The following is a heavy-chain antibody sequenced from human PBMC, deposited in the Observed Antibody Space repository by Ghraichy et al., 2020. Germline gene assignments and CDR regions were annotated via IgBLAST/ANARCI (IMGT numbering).Heavy chain of an antibody. V-gene: IGHV3-23*01. Sequence: GGSLRLSCAASGFIFNNYAMNWVRQAPGKGLEWVSAISGYGDSTYYADSVKGRFTVSRDNSKNILYLQMNSLRADDTAVYYCAKDRGYCGGDCHYNCFDPWGQGAQVTVSS. CDR2: ISGYGDST. CDR1: GFIFNNYA. D-gene: IGHD2-21*02. J-gene: IGHJ5*02. CDR3: AKDRGYCGGDCHYNCFDP.